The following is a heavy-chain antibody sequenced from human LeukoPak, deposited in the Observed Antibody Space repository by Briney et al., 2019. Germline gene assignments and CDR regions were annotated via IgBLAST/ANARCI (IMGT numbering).Heavy chain of an antibody. Sequence: KPSETLSLTCTVSGGSISSYYWGWIRQPPGKGLEWIGSIYYSGSTYYNPSLKSRVTISVDTSKNQFSLKLSSVTAADTAVYYCARGTTGDGYNYVYMDVWGKGTTVTVSS. V-gene: IGHV4-39*07. CDR1: GGSISSYY. CDR2: IYYSGST. J-gene: IGHJ6*03. CDR3: ARGTTGDGYNYVYMDV. D-gene: IGHD5-24*01.